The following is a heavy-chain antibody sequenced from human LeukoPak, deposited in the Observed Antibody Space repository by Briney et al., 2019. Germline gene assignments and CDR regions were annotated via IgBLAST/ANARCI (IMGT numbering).Heavy chain of an antibody. J-gene: IGHJ4*02. V-gene: IGHV4-30-4*01. D-gene: IGHD1-26*01. Sequence: PSETLSLTCTVSGGSISSGDYYWSWIRQPLGKGLEWIGYIYYSGSSYFSPSLKSRVTISVDTSKNQFSLKLSSVTAADTALYYCARLKVDANNYFDYWGQGTLVTVSS. CDR1: GGSISSGDYY. CDR2: IYYSGSS. CDR3: ARLKVDANNYFDY.